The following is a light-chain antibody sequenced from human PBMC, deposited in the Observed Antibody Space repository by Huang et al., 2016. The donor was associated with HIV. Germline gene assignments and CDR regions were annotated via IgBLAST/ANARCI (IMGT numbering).Light chain of an antibody. CDR2: GAS. V-gene: IGKV3-20*01. Sequence: EIVLTQSPGTLSLSPGERATLSCRASQSVSSSYLALYQQKPGQAPRLLIYGASSRATGIPDRCSGSGSGTDFTLTISRLKPEDFAVYYCQQYGASPPRLTFGGGTRVEIK. CDR3: QQYGASPPRLT. CDR1: QSVSSSY. J-gene: IGKJ4*01.